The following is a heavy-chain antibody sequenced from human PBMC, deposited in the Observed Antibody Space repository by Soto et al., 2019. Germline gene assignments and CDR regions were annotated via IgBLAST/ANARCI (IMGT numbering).Heavy chain of an antibody. V-gene: IGHV4-61*01. Sequence: PSETLSLTCTVSGGSFKSGSYSWGWIRQPPGKGLEWIGYVYHTGRTSYNPSLKSPVSLSMATSKNQFSLNLDSVTAADTAVYFCARDFAYFDSWGQGTRATVS. CDR3: ARDFAYFDS. CDR2: VYHTGRT. CDR1: GGSFKSGSYS. D-gene: IGHD3-3*01. J-gene: IGHJ4*02.